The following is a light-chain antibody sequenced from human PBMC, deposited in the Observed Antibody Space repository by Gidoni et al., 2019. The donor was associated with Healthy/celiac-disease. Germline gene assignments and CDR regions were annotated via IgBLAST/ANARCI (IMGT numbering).Light chain of an antibody. J-gene: IGLJ2*01. CDR3: CSYAGSYTFEVV. CDR2: DVR. CDR1: TSDVGGYNY. Sequence: QSALTQPRSVSGSPGQSVTISCTGTTSDVGGYNYVSWYQQHPGKAPKLMIYDVRKRPSGVPERFSGSKSGNAASLTISGLQAEDEADYYGCSYAGSYTFEVVFGGGTKLTVL. V-gene: IGLV2-11*01.